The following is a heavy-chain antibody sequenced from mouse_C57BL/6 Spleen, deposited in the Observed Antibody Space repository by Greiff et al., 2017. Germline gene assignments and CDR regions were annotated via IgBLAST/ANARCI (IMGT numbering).Heavy chain of an antibody. CDR2: IYPGSGNT. V-gene: IGHV1-76*01. J-gene: IGHJ4*01. CDR1: GYTFTDYY. CDR3: ARGGVKDYDAMDY. D-gene: IGHD2-2*01. Sequence: QVQLQQSGAELVRPGASVKLSCKASGYTFTDYYINWVKQRPGQGLEWIARIYPGSGNTYYNEKFKGKATLTAERSSSTAYMQLSSLTSEDSAVYCCARGGVKDYDAMDYWGQGTSVTVSS.